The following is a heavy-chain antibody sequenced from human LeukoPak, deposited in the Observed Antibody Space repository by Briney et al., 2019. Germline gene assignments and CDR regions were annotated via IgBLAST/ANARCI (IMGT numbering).Heavy chain of an antibody. CDR1: GYTFTSYG. CDR3: ARVREYCSSTSCSLIDY. Sequence: ASVKVSCEASGYTFTSYGISWVRQAPGQGLEWMGWISAYNGNTDYAQKLQGRVTMTTDTSTSTAYMELRSLRSDDTAVYYCARVREYCSSTSCSLIDYWGQGTLVTVSS. J-gene: IGHJ4*02. D-gene: IGHD2-2*01. CDR2: ISAYNGNT. V-gene: IGHV1-18*01.